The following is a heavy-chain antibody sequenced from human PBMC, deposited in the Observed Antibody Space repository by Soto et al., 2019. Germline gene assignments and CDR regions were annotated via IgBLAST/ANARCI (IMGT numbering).Heavy chain of an antibody. J-gene: IGHJ6*02. Sequence: QVPLVQSGAEVKKPGASVKVSCKASGYRFTDYHIHWVRQAPGQGLEWLGRNNPKSGGTINAQKLQGWFTMTTDTRISPASLEVTSLTSDDTAIYYCARGVSTDCSDGVCSFFYDRDMVVWGQGPTVTVSS. CDR1: GYRFTDYH. CDR3: ARGVSTDCSDGVCSFFYDRDMVV. CDR2: NNPKSGGT. D-gene: IGHD2-8*01. V-gene: IGHV1-2*04.